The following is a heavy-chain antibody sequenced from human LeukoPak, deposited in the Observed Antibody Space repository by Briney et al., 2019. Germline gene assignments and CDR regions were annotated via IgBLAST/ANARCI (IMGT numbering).Heavy chain of an antibody. CDR2: IYHSGST. CDR3: ATFSGWYGFDY. CDR1: GYSISSGYY. D-gene: IGHD6-19*01. V-gene: IGHV4-38-2*01. Sequence: SETLPLTCAVSGYSISSGYYWGWIRQPPGKGLEWIGSIYHSGSTYYNPSLKSRVTISVDTSKNQFSLKLSSVTAADTAVYYCATFSGWYGFDYWGQGTLVTVSS. J-gene: IGHJ4*02.